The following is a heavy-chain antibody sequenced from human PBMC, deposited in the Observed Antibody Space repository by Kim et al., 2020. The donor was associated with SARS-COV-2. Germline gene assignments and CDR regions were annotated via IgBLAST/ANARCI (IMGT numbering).Heavy chain of an antibody. Sequence: GESLRLSCAASGFTFSDHYMSWIRQAPGKGLEWVSYISSGSSNTNYAHSVKGRFTISRDNAKNSLYLQMNSLRAEDTAVYYCARDATYYYDSSGHTPIDYWGQGTLVTVSS. CDR1: GFTFSDHY. V-gene: IGHV3-11*05. D-gene: IGHD3-22*01. CDR3: ARDATYYYDSSGHTPIDY. J-gene: IGHJ4*02. CDR2: ISSGSSNT.